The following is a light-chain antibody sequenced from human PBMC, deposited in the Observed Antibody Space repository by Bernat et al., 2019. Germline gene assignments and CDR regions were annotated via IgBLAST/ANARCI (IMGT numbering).Light chain of an antibody. J-gene: IGKJ3*01. CDR3: QHRSNWQWS. CDR2: DTS. CDR1: QSVSNF. V-gene: IGKV3D-11*02. Sequence: EIVLTQSPATLSLSPGERATLSFRASQSVSNFLAWYQHKPGQAPRLLIYDTSNRAAGIPARFTGSGSETDFILTITSLEPEDFAVYYCQHRSNWQWSFGPGTRVEIK.